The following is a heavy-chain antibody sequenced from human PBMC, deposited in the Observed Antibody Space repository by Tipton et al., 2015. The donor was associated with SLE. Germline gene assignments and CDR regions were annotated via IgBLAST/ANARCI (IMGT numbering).Heavy chain of an antibody. J-gene: IGHJ3*02. CDR1: GFTFSSYE. CDR3: ARAQYYYDSSGYYYRSGRAFDI. D-gene: IGHD3-22*01. V-gene: IGHV3-48*03. CDR2: ISSSGSTI. Sequence: VQLVQSGGGLVQPGGSLRLSCAASGFTFSSYEMNWVRQAPGKGLEWVSYISSSGSTIYYADSVKGRFTISRDNAKNSLYLQMNSLRAEDTAVYYCARAQYYYDSSGYYYRSGRAFDIWGQGTMVTVSS.